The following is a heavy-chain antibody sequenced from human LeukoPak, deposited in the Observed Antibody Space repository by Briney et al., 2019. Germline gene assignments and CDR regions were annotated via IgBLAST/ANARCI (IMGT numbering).Heavy chain of an antibody. D-gene: IGHD3-10*01. V-gene: IGHV4-38-2*02. Sequence: PSETLSLTCTVSGYSISSGYYWGWIRQPPGKGLEWIGSIYHSGSTYYNPSLKSRVTISVDRSKNQFSLKLSSVTAADTAVYYCARDPSRFGEYIGSMFDPWGQGTLVTVSS. J-gene: IGHJ5*02. CDR3: ARDPSRFGEYIGSMFDP. CDR1: GYSISSGYY. CDR2: IYHSGST.